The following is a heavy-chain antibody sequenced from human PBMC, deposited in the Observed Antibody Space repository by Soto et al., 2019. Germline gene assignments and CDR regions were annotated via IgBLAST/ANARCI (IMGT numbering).Heavy chain of an antibody. CDR3: VRNYGDFISHYYYYGMDV. D-gene: IGHD4-17*01. V-gene: IGHV3-23*01. CDR2: ISGSGGST. Sequence: EVQLLESGGGLVQPGGSLRLSCAASGFTFSSYAMSWVRQAPGKGLEWVSAISGSGGSTYYADSVKGRFPISRDNSKNTLYLQMNSLRAEDTAVYYCVRNYGDFISHYYYYGMDVWGQGTTVTVSS. J-gene: IGHJ6*02. CDR1: GFTFSSYA.